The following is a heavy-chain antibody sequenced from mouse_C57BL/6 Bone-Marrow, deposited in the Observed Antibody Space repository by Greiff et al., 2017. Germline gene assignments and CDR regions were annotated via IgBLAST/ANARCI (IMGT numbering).Heavy chain of an antibody. CDR1: GYTFTNYW. V-gene: IGHV1-63*01. D-gene: IGHD1-1*01. J-gene: IGHJ4*01. Sequence: QVQLQQSGAELVRPGTSVKMSCKASGYTFTNYWIGWAKQRPGHGLEWIGDIYPGGGYTNYNEKFKGKATLTADKSSSTAYMQFSSLTSEDSAIYYCARGDYYKYYAMDYWGQGTSVTVSS. CDR3: ARGDYYKYYAMDY. CDR2: IYPGGGYT.